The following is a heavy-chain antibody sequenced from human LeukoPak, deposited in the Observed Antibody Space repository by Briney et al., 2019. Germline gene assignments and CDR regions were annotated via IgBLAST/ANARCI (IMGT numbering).Heavy chain of an antibody. Sequence: GASVKVSCKVSGYTLTEVSMHWVRQAPGKGLEWMGGFAPGDGETIYAQSFQGRLIVTEDTSTDTAYMELSSLRSEDTAVYYCAKDPAVTTPEYYFDYWGQGTLVTVSS. CDR2: FAPGDGET. V-gene: IGHV1-24*01. D-gene: IGHD4-11*01. J-gene: IGHJ4*02. CDR3: AKDPAVTTPEYYFDY. CDR1: GYTLTEVS.